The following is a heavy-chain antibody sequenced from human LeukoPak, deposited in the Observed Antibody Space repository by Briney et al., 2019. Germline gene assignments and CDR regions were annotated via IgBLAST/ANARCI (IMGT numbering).Heavy chain of an antibody. CDR2: ISGSGGST. J-gene: IGHJ6*02. D-gene: IGHD5-12*01. CDR1: GFTFSSYA. Sequence: PGGSLRLSCAASGFTFSSYAMSWVHQAAGKGLEWVSAISGSGGSTYYADSVKGRFTISRDNSKNTLYLQMNSLRAEDTAVYYCAKDPAKYSGYDGYYYGMDVWGQGTTVTVSS. V-gene: IGHV3-23*01. CDR3: AKDPAKYSGYDGYYYGMDV.